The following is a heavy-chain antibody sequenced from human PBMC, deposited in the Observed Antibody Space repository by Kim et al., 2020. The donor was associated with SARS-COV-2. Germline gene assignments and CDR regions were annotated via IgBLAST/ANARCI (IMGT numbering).Heavy chain of an antibody. D-gene: IGHD6-13*01. J-gene: IGHJ4*02. V-gene: IGHV4-39*01. CDR2: IYYSGST. Sequence: SETLSLTCTVSGGSISSSSYYWGWIRQPPGKGLEWIGSIYYSGSTYYNPSLKSRVTISVDTSKNQFSLKLSSVTAADTAVYYCARLSSSWYKYFDYWGQGTLVTVSS. CDR3: ARLSSSWYKYFDY. CDR1: GGSISSSSYY.